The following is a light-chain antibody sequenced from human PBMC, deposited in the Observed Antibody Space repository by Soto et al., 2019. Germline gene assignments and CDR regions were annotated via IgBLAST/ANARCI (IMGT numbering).Light chain of an antibody. CDR3: AAWDDRLNGQGV. Sequence: QSVLTQPPSASGTPGQRVTISCSGSSSNIGTYTVNWYQQLPGTAPKLLIYSTHQRPSGVPDRFSGSKSGTSASLAISGLQSGDEADYYCAAWDDRLNGQGVFGGGTKLTVL. V-gene: IGLV1-44*01. J-gene: IGLJ2*01. CDR1: SSNIGTYT. CDR2: STH.